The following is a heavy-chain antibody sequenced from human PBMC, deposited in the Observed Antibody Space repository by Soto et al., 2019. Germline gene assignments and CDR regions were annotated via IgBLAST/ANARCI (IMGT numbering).Heavy chain of an antibody. CDR1: GYTFTGYY. CDR2: INPNSGGT. V-gene: IGHV1-2*04. D-gene: IGHD4-17*01. J-gene: IGHJ4*02. CDR3: ARGGFHDYGDYVLSY. Sequence: QVQLVQSGAEVKKPGASVKVSCKASGYTFTGYYMHWVRQAPGQGLEWMGWINPNSGGTNYAQKFQGWVTMTRDTSISTAYMERSRLRSDDTAVYYGARGGFHDYGDYVLSYWGQGTLVTVSS.